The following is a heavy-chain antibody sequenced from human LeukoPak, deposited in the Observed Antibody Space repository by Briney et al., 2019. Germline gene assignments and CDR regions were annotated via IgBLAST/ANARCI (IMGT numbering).Heavy chain of an antibody. D-gene: IGHD3-22*01. Sequence: PAGGSLRLSCAASKFPFSSYWMNWVRQAPGEGLEWVANIKQDGSEKNYVDSVKGRFTISRDNTKNSLYLQMNSLRAEDTAVYYCARSRNYYDSSGYLPSDYWGQGTLVTVSS. CDR3: ARSRNYYDSSGYLPSDY. CDR2: IKQDGSEK. V-gene: IGHV3-7*01. CDR1: KFPFSSYW. J-gene: IGHJ4*02.